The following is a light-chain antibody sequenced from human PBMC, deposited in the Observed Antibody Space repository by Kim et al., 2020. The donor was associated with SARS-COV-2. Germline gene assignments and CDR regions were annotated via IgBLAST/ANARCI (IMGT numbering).Light chain of an antibody. CDR3: LLNYGGPWV. CDR2: RTS. CDR1: TGAVTSAHN. V-gene: IGLV7-43*01. J-gene: IGLJ3*02. Sequence: PGGTVTLTCASSTGAVTSAHNANWFQQKPGQAPRALIHRTSNRHSWTPARFSGSLLGDKAALTLSPVQPEDEADYYCLLNYGGPWVFGGGTQLTVL.